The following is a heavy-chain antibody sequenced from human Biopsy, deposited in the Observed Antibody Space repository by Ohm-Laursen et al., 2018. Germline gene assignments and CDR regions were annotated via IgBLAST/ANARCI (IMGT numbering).Heavy chain of an antibody. CDR3: ARVQKSILWNWFDP. CDR2: IQRGGST. CDR1: GFSVSDHS. D-gene: IGHD3-3*01. J-gene: IGHJ5*02. V-gene: IGHV3-66*01. Sequence: SLRLSCTAPGFSVSDHSMTWVRQDPGKGLEWVSLIQRGGSTFYGDSVKGRFTISRDNSKNTLYLQINNLKAEDTALYHCARVQKSILWNWFDPWGQGTLVIVSS.